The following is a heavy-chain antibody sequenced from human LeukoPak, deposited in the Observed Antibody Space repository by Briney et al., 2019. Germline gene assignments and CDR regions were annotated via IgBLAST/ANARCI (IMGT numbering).Heavy chain of an antibody. V-gene: IGHV4-59*01. J-gene: IGHJ4*02. Sequence: PSETLSLTCTVSGGSISSYYWTWIRQPPGKGLEWIGYIYTRGSTNYNPSLKSRVTTSLDTSKNQFSLGLNSVTAADTAVYYCARGASYTSTSYFFDYWGQGTLVTVSS. CDR2: IYTRGST. CDR1: GGSISSYY. CDR3: ARGASYTSTSYFFDY. D-gene: IGHD6-13*01.